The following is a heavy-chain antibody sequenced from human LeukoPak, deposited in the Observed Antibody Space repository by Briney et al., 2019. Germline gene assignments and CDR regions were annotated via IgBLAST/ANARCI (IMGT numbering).Heavy chain of an antibody. CDR1: GYTFTSYG. V-gene: IGHV1-18*01. Sequence: ASVKVSCNSSGYTFTSYGISWVRHAPGQGLESMGWISSYNGNTNYVQRFQGRVVMTTDTSTSTSYMELRNLRPDDTALYSRVDGYSYGRPFDFWGQGTLVTDSS. CDR2: ISSYNGNT. J-gene: IGHJ4*02. CDR3: VDGYSYGRPFDF. D-gene: IGHD5-18*01.